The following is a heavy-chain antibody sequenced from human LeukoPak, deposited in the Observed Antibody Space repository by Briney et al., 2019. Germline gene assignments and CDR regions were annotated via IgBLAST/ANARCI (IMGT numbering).Heavy chain of an antibody. CDR1: GSNFSSYA. CDR2: IIPIFGIA. V-gene: IGHV1-69*04. Sequence: ASVKVSCKASGSNFSSYAISWVRQAPGQGLEWMGRIIPIFGIANYAQKFQGRVTITADKSTSTAYMELSSLRSEDTAVYYCARGCGGDCYDAFDIWGQGTMVTVSS. D-gene: IGHD2-21*01. CDR3: ARGCGGDCYDAFDI. J-gene: IGHJ3*02.